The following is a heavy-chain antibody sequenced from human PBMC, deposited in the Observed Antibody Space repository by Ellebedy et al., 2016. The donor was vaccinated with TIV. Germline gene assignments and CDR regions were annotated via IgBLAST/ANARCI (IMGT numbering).Heavy chain of an antibody. Sequence: PGGSLRLSCTAFGFTFDNYAMNWVRQAPGKGLEWVSAVSGSGGTTYYADSVRGRFTISRDSSKNTLDLQMNSLRAEDTALYYCVKGAFPVPTVMAVWGQGTIVTVSS. D-gene: IGHD4-17*01. J-gene: IGHJ6*02. CDR2: VSGSGGTT. CDR1: GFTFDNYA. V-gene: IGHV3-23*01. CDR3: VKGAFPVPTVMAV.